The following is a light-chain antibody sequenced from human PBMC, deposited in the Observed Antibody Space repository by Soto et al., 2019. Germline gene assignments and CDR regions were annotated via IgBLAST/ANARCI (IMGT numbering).Light chain of an antibody. CDR2: GNS. CDR3: KSYDSSLGGV. CDR1: SSNIGAGYD. J-gene: IGLJ2*01. V-gene: IGLV1-40*01. Sequence: QSVLTQPPSVSGAPGQRVTISCTGSSSNIGAGYDVHWYQQLPGTAPKLLIYGNSNRPSGVPDRFSGSKSGNTASLAITGLQAEDEAGYYCKSYDSSLGGVFGGGTKLTVL.